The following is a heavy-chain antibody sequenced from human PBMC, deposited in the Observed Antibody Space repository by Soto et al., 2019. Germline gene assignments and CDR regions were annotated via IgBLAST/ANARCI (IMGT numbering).Heavy chain of an antibody. CDR3: TTTFEF. V-gene: IGHV3-74*01. Sequence: GGSLRLSCAASGFTFTKYWIHWVRQSPGKGLVWVARIDIDGSGTSYVDFVKGRFTISRDNAKNTVYLQMSSLSVEDTALYYCTTTFEFWGQGAPVTVSS. J-gene: IGHJ4*02. CDR2: IDIDGSGT. CDR1: GFTFTKYW.